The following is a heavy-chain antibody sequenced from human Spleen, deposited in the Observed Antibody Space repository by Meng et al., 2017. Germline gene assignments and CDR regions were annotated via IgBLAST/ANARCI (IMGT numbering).Heavy chain of an antibody. J-gene: IGHJ6*02. CDR2: IYTSGST. Sequence: SETLSPTCTALGGPISSYYWSWIRQLAGKGLEWIGRIYTSGSTNFNPSLKSRVTTSVDTSKNKYYLKLSYVTAASTAVYYCARLTMVRGPHIYYYYGMDVWGQGTTVTVSS. V-gene: IGHV4-4*07. CDR3: ARLTMVRGPHIYYYYGMDV. CDR1: GGPISSYY. D-gene: IGHD3-10*01.